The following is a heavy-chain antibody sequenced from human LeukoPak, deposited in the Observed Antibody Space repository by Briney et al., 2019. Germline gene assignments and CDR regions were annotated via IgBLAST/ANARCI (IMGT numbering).Heavy chain of an antibody. CDR2: IYYSGST. CDR1: GGSISSYY. CDR3: ARGSSYSGSYRYYYYYMDV. Sequence: SETLSLTCTVSGGSISSYYWSWIRQPPGKGLEWIGYIYYSGSTNYNPSLKSRVTISVDTSKNQFSPKLSSVTAADTAVYYSARGSSYSGSYRYYYYYMDVWGKGTTVTVSS. J-gene: IGHJ6*03. D-gene: IGHD1-26*01. V-gene: IGHV4-59*01.